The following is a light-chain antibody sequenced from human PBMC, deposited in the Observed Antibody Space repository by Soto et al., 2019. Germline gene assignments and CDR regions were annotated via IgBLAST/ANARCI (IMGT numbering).Light chain of an antibody. CDR3: SSYAGRNRYV. CDR1: SSDVGGYNY. J-gene: IGLJ1*01. Sequence: QSALTQPPSASGSPGQSVTMSCTGTSSDVGGYNYVSWYQHHPGKAPKLIISDVNERPSGVPDRFSGSKSGNTASLTVSGLQAEDEADYYCSSYAGRNRYVFGTGTKVTVL. CDR2: DVN. V-gene: IGLV2-8*01.